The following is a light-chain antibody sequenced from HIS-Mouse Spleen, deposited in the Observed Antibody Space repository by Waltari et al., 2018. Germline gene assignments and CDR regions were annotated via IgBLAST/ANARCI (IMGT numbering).Light chain of an antibody. CDR3: QSADSSGTYV. V-gene: IGLV3-25*03. J-gene: IGLJ1*01. CDR2: KDS. Sequence: SYELTQPPSVSVSPGQTARITCSGDALPKQYAYWYQQKPGQAPVLVIYKDSGRPSGIPGRFYGSSSGTTVTLTISGVQAEDEADYYCQSADSSGTYVFGTGTKVTVL. CDR1: ALPKQY.